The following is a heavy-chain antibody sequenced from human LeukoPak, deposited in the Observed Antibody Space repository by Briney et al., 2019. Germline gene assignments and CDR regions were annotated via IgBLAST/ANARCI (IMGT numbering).Heavy chain of an antibody. Sequence: SQTLSLTCAISGDSVSSKIVAWNWIRQSPSRGLEWLGRTYYRSKLYYDYAVSMKSRITINPDTSKNQFSLQLNSVTPEDTAVYYCARGAVAEFDYWGQGTLVTVSS. J-gene: IGHJ4*02. D-gene: IGHD6-19*01. V-gene: IGHV6-1*01. CDR3: ARGAVAEFDY. CDR1: GDSVSSKIVA. CDR2: TYYRSKLYY.